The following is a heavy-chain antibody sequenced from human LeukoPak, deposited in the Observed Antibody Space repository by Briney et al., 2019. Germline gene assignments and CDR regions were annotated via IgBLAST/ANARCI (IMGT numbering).Heavy chain of an antibody. V-gene: IGHV3-53*01. Sequence: GGSLRLSCAVSGFTVSSNYMSWVRQAPGKGLEWVSVLHGGGSTYYADSVKGRFTISRDNSKNTLYLQMNSLRAEDTAVYYCARHDSGYGPFDYWGQGTLVTVSS. CDR3: ARHDSGYGPFDY. D-gene: IGHD3-22*01. CDR1: GFTVSSNY. J-gene: IGHJ4*02. CDR2: LHGGGST.